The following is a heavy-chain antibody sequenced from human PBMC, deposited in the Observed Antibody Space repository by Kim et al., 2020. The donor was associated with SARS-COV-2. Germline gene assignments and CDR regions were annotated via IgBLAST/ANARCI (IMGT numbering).Heavy chain of an antibody. J-gene: IGHJ4*01. CDR3: AKVSAGGEWLQPFDY. CDR2: ITYDGKNK. CDR1: GFTFTSFG. Sequence: GGSLRLFCAASGFTFTSFGMHWVRQGPDKGLQWVAFITYDGKNKYYEDSVKGRFLISRDNSHSTLFLQMDSLRPEDTALYYCAKVSAGGEWLQPFDYWA. D-gene: IGHD6-19*01. V-gene: IGHV3-30*02.